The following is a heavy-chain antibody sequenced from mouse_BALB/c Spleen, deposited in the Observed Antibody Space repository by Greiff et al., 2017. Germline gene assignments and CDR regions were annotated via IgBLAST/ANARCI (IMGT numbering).Heavy chain of an antibody. D-gene: IGHD1-1*02. CDR3: ARGYGLYYAMDY. V-gene: IGHV1S56*01. J-gene: IGHJ4*01. Sequence: QVQLKQSGPELVKPGASVRISCKASGYTFTSYYIHWVKQRPGQGLEWIGWIYPGNVNTKYNEKFKGKATLTADKSSSTAYMQLSSLTSEDSAVYFCARGYGLYYAMDYWGQGTSVTVSS. CDR2: IYPGNVNT. CDR1: GYTFTSYY.